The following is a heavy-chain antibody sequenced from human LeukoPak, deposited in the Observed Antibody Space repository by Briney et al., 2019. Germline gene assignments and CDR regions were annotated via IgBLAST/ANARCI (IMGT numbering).Heavy chain of an antibody. CDR2: ISYDGSNK. D-gene: IGHD2-2*02. V-gene: IGHV3-30*18. Sequence: GGSLRLSCAASGFSFSNYSMHWVRQTPGKGLEWVAVISYDGSNKYYADSVKGRFTISRDNSKNMLYLQMNSLRAEDTAVYYCAKGPLGYCSSTSCYKGDWYFDLWGRGTLVTVSS. J-gene: IGHJ2*01. CDR3: AKGPLGYCSSTSCYKGDWYFDL. CDR1: GFSFSNYS.